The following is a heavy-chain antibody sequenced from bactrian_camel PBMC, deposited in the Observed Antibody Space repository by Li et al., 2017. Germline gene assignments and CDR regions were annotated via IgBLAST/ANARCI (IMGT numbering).Heavy chain of an antibody. CDR2: INSGGGST. Sequence: VQLVESGGESVQSGGSLRLSCATSGETFGNYAMNCVRQAPGKGLEWVSSINSGGGSTYYADSVEGRFTISRDNAKNLLYLDIDSLKIEDTAVYYCATDRSYSGSWFGYWGQG. J-gene: IGHJ6*01. CDR3: ATDRSYSGSWFGY. V-gene: IGHV3S31*01. D-gene: IGHD2*01. CDR1: GETFGNYA.